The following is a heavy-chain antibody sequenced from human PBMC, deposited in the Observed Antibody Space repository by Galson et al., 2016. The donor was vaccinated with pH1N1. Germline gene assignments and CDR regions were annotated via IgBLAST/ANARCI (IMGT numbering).Heavy chain of an antibody. CDR2: IYSSGRT. V-gene: IGHV4-61*02. Sequence: TLSLTCTVPGGSISSTDYYWNWIRQPAGKGLEWIGRIYSSGRTNYNPSLKTRVTMSVDTSKNQFSLKLNYVTAADTAVYFCARLVRGSYPDPLYYFDFWGQGTLVTVSS. CDR1: GGSISSTDYY. J-gene: IGHJ4*02. D-gene: IGHD1-26*01. CDR3: ARLVRGSYPDPLYYFDF.